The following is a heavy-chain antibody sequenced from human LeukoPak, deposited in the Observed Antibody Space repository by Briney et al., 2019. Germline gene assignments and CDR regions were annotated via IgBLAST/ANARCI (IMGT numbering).Heavy chain of an antibody. CDR2: IYPGDSET. D-gene: IGHD3-10*01. J-gene: IGHJ5*02. V-gene: IGHV5-51*01. CDR1: GYVFTSYW. CDR3: ARFPRLVRGTNWFDP. Sequence: GESLKISCKASGYVFTSYWIAWVRQTPGEGLEWMGIIYPGDSETRYSPSFQGQVTIPADKSINTAYVRWSSLKASDTAIYYCARFPRLVRGTNWFDPWGQGTQVTVSS.